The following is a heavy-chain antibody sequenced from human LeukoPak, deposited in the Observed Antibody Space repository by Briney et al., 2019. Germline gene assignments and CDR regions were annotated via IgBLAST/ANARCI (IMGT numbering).Heavy chain of an antibody. V-gene: IGHV3-23*01. D-gene: IGHD6-13*01. Sequence: GGSLRLSCGGSGSTFSDYAMSWVRQAAGKGLEWVSVISGSGTSTNYADPVKGRFTISRDNSKNVLYLQMNSLRAEDTAVYYCARDRGSSSSLKLIWYFDLWGRGTLVTVSS. J-gene: IGHJ2*01. CDR2: ISGSGTST. CDR1: GSTFSDYA. CDR3: ARDRGSSSSLKLIWYFDL.